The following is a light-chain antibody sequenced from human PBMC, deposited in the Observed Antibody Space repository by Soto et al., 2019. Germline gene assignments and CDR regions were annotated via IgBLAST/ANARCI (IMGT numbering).Light chain of an antibody. V-gene: IGLV2-23*02. CDR2: EVR. J-gene: IGLJ2*01. CDR1: SSDVGSYNL. CDR3: RSYAGSSTLV. Sequence: QSVLTQPASVSGSPGQSITISCTGTSSDVGSYNLVSWYQQHPGKAPKLMIYEVRQRPSGVSNRFSGSKSGNTASLTISGLQAEDEADYYCRSYAGSSTLVFGGGTKVTVL.